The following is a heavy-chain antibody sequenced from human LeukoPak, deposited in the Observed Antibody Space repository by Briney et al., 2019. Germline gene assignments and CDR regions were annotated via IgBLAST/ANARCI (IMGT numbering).Heavy chain of an antibody. J-gene: IGHJ4*02. D-gene: IGHD5-24*01. V-gene: IGHV3-11*06. CDR1: GFTFSDYY. CDR3: ARDRVATKN. Sequence: GGSLRLSCAASGFTFSDYYMSWIRQAPGKGLEWVSYISSSRSYTNYADSVKGRFTISRDNAKNSLYLQMNSLRAEDTAVYYCARDRVATKNWGQGTPVTVSS. CDR2: ISSSRSYT.